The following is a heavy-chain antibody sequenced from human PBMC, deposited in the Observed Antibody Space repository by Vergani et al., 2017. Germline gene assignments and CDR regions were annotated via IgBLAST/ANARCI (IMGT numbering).Heavy chain of an antibody. D-gene: IGHD3-10*01. CDR2: IIPIFGTA. V-gene: IGHV1-69*13. CDR1: GGTFSSYA. CDR3: ARDQGFGELYPFGYYYYGMDF. Sequence: QVQLVQSGAEVKKPGSSVKVSCKASGGTFSSYAISWVRQAPGQGLEWMGRIIPIFGTANYAQKFQGRVTITADESTSTAYMELSSLRSEDTAVYYCARDQGFGELYPFGYYYYGMDFWGQGTTVTVSS. J-gene: IGHJ6*02.